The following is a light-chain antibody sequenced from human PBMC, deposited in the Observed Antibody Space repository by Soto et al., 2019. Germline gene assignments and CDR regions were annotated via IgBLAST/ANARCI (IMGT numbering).Light chain of an antibody. Sequence: EIVLTQSPGTLSFSPGERATLSCRASQSVSSSYLAWHQQKPGQAPRLLIYGASTRATGIPARFSGSGSGTDFTLTISRLEPEDFAVYYCHQYGRSPWTFGQGTKMEIQ. CDR3: HQYGRSPWT. CDR2: GAS. CDR1: QSVSSSY. V-gene: IGKV3-20*01. J-gene: IGKJ1*01.